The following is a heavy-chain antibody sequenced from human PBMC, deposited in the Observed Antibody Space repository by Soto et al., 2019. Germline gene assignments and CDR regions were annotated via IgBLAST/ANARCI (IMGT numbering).Heavy chain of an antibody. J-gene: IGHJ5*02. Sequence: SETLSLTCTVSGGSISSYYWSWIRQPPGKGLEWIGYIYYSGSTNYNPSLKSRVTISVGTSKNQFSLKLSSVTAADTAVYYCARGGGYCSGGSCYPWFDPWGQGTLVTVSS. CDR2: IYYSGST. D-gene: IGHD2-15*01. V-gene: IGHV4-59*01. CDR1: GGSISSYY. CDR3: ARGGGYCSGGSCYPWFDP.